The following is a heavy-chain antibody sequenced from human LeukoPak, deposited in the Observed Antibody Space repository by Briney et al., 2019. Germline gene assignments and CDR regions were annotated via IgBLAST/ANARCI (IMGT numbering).Heavy chain of an antibody. J-gene: IGHJ4*02. Sequence: GRSLRLSCAASGFTFDDYAMHWVRQAPGKGLEWVSGISWNSGSIGYADSVKGRFTISRDNAKNSLYLQMNSLRAEDTALYYCAKEGDYGGNPYWGQGTLVTVSS. CDR2: ISWNSGSI. D-gene: IGHD4-23*01. CDR3: AKEGDYGGNPY. CDR1: GFTFDDYA. V-gene: IGHV3-9*01.